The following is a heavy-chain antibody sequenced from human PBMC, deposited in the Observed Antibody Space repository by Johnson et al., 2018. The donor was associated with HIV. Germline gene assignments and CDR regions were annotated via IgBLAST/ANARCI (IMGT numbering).Heavy chain of an antibody. CDR3: ARENWGQRMNAFDI. D-gene: IGHD7-27*01. J-gene: IGHJ3*02. CDR1: GFTFSSYA. Sequence: QVQLVESGEGVVQPGRSLRLSCAASGFTFSSYAMHWVRQAPGKGLEWVAVISYDGSNKYYADSVKGRFTISRDNSKNTLYLQMNSLRAEDTAVYYCARENWGQRMNAFDIWGQGTMVTVSS. CDR2: ISYDGSNK. V-gene: IGHV3-30-3*01.